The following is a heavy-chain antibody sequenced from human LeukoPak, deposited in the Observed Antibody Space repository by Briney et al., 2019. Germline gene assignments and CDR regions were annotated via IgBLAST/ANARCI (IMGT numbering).Heavy chain of an antibody. Sequence: ASVKVSCKASGYTFTSYYMHWVRQAPGQGLEWMGIINPSGGSTSYAQKLQGRVTMTTDTSTSTAYMELRSLRSDDTAVYYCARAYCGGDCHLGYWGQGTLVTVSS. CDR1: GYTFTSYY. CDR3: ARAYCGGDCHLGY. J-gene: IGHJ4*02. D-gene: IGHD2-21*02. CDR2: INPSGGST. V-gene: IGHV1-46*01.